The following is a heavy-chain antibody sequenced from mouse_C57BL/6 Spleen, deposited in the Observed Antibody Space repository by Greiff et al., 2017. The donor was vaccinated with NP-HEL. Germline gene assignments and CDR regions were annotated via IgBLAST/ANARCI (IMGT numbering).Heavy chain of an antibody. Sequence: QLQQSGPELVKPGASVKISCKASGYAFSSSWMNWVKQRPGKGLEWIGRIYPGDGDTNYNGKFKGKATLTADKSSSTAYMQLSSLTSEDSAVYFCARRDYYGSSYLDYWGQGTTLTVSS. CDR2: IYPGDGDT. D-gene: IGHD1-1*01. V-gene: IGHV1-82*01. CDR1: GYAFSSSW. CDR3: ARRDYYGSSYLDY. J-gene: IGHJ2*01.